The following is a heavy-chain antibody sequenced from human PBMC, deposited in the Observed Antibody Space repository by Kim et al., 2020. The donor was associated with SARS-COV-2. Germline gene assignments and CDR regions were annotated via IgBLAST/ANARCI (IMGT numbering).Heavy chain of an antibody. CDR3: ARDSSGWYEVYFDY. J-gene: IGHJ4*02. Sequence: DSVKGRFTISRDNAKNSLYLQMNSLRAEDTAVYYCARDSSGWYEVYFDYWGQGTLVTVSS. V-gene: IGHV3-21*01. D-gene: IGHD6-19*01.